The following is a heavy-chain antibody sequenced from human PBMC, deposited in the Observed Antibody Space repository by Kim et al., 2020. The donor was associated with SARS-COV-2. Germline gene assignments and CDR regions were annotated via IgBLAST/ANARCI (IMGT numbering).Heavy chain of an antibody. V-gene: IGHV3-33*05. CDR3: ARDVGVPAAPDYYYYGMDV. Sequence: GGSLRLSCAASGFTFSSYGMHWVRQAPGKGLEWVAVISYDGSNKYYADSVKGRFTISRDNSKNTLYLQMNSLRAEDTAVYYCARDVGVPAAPDYYYYGMDVWGQGTTVTVSS. CDR1: GFTFSSYG. CDR2: ISYDGSNK. J-gene: IGHJ6*02. D-gene: IGHD2-2*01.